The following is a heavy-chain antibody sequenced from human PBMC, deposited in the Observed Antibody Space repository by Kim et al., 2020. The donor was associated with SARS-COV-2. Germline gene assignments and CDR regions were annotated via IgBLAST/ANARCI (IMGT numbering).Heavy chain of an antibody. J-gene: IGHJ4*02. D-gene: IGHD4-17*01. Sequence: ASVKVSCKASGYTFTSYYMHWVRQAPGQGLEWMGKINPSGCSTSYAQKFQGRVTMTRDTSTSTVYMELSSLRSEDTAVYYCARDRGNDYGDKLFDYWGQGTLVTYSS. V-gene: IGHV1-46*01. CDR3: ARDRGNDYGDKLFDY. CDR1: GYTFTSYY. CDR2: INPSGCST.